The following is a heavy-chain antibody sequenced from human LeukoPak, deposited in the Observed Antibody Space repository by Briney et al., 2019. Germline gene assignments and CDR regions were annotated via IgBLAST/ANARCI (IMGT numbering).Heavy chain of an antibody. CDR1: GFTFSSYG. Sequence: GSLGLSCAASGFTFSSYGMHWVRQAPGKGLEWVAVIWYDGSNKYYADSVKGRFTISRDNSKNTLYLQMNSPRAEDTAVYYCATGYSSGWFWGAFDYWGQGTLVTVSS. V-gene: IGHV3-33*01. CDR3: ATGYSSGWFWGAFDY. CDR2: IWYDGSNK. D-gene: IGHD6-19*01. J-gene: IGHJ4*02.